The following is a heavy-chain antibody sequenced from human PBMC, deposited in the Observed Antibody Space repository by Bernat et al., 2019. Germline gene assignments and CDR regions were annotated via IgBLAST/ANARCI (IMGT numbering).Heavy chain of an antibody. CDR3: ARGDYVTYYFDY. D-gene: IGHD3-10*02. Sequence: EVQLVESGGGLIQPGGSLRLSCAASGFTVSSNYMSWVRQAPGKGLEWVSVIYSGGRKYYADSVKGRLTISRGNSKNTLYHQMNDLRAEDTGVYYWARGDYVTYYFDYWGQGTLVTVSS. CDR1: GFTVSSNY. J-gene: IGHJ4*02. CDR2: IYSGGRK. V-gene: IGHV3-53*01.